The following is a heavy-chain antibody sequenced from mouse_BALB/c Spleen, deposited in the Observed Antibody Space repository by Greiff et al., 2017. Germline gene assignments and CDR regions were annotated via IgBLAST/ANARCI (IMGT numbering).Heavy chain of an antibody. V-gene: IGHV7-3*02. CDR3: ARDKDGNYYYFDY. Sequence: EVQLVESGGGLVQPGGSLRLSCATSGFTFTDYYMSWVRQPPGKALEWLGFIRNKANGYTTEYSASVKGRFTISRDNSQSILYLQMNTLRAEDSATYYCARDKDGNYYYFDYWGQGTTLTVSS. CDR2: IRNKANGYTT. CDR1: GFTFTDYY. D-gene: IGHD2-1*01. J-gene: IGHJ2*01.